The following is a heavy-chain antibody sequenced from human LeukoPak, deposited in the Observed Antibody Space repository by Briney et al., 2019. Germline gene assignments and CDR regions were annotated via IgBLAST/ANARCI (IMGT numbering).Heavy chain of an antibody. CDR2: LYFSGTT. CDR3: ARETTAHGYFDY. J-gene: IGHJ4*02. CDR1: GGSLNSASHY. D-gene: IGHD4-17*01. Sequence: SETLSLTCIVSGGSLNSASHYWGWIRQPADKGLEWIGRLYFSGTTNYNPSLTSRVTISLDPSKNQFPLKLSSVTAADTAVYYCARETTAHGYFDYWGQGTLVTVSS. V-gene: IGHV4-61*02.